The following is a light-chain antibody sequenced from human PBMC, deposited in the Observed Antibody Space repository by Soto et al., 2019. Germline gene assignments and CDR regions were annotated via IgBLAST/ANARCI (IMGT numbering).Light chain of an antibody. CDR2: GAS. Sequence: EIVLKQSPGTLSLSPGDRATLSCRASQNINSNYLAWYQQKPGQSPRVLMYGASNRAPGIPDRFSGSASETDFTLTISRLEPEDFAVYYCQQYDSSPRTFGQGTKVEIK. V-gene: IGKV3-20*01. CDR1: QNINSNY. J-gene: IGKJ1*01. CDR3: QQYDSSPRT.